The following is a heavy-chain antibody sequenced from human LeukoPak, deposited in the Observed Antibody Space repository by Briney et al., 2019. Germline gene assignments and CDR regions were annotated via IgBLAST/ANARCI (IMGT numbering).Heavy chain of an antibody. Sequence: ASVKVSCKASGYTFTSYGISWVRQAPGQGLEWMGWISAYNGNTNYAQKLQGRVTMTTDTSTSTAYMELSSLRSEDTAVYYCARAEVTTWAYYYYYYMDVWGKGTTVTVSS. D-gene: IGHD4-17*01. V-gene: IGHV1-18*01. CDR3: ARAEVTTWAYYYYYYMDV. CDR1: GYTFTSYG. J-gene: IGHJ6*03. CDR2: ISAYNGNT.